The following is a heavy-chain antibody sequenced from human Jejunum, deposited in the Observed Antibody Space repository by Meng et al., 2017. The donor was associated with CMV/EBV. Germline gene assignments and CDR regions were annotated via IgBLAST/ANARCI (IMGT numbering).Heavy chain of an antibody. CDR2: ITGKTGGT. J-gene: IGHJ3*01. CDR1: Y. D-gene: IGHD3-10*01. V-gene: IGHV1-2*02. Sequence: YLYGVRQAPGQGREWMGWITGKTGGTKFAQKFPGRVTMTRDTSISTVYMELSRLSSDDTAVYYCAGERDYGSGSYFRDGFDLWGQGTTVTVSS. CDR3: AGERDYGSGSYFRDGFDL.